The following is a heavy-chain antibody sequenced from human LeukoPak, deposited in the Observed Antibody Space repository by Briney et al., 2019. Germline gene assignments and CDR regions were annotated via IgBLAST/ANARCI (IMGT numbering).Heavy chain of an antibody. J-gene: IGHJ4*02. CDR3: ARLLTYSDFWSGYYFDI. CDR1: GASTTSGAYY. V-gene: IGHV4-31*03. Sequence: TLSLTCTVSGASTTSGAYYWSWVRQHPGKGLEWIGYIYFRGSTYYNPSLKSRVTISIDTSKNQFSLKLSSVTAADTAVYYCARLLTYSDFWSGYYFDIWGQGTRVTVSS. CDR2: IYFRGST. D-gene: IGHD3-3*01.